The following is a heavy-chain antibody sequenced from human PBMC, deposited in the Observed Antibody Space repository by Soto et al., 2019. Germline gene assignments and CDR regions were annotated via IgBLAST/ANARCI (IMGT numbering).Heavy chain of an antibody. Sequence: SVKVSCKASGGTFSSYAISWVRQAPGQGLEWMGGIIPIFGTANYAQKFQGRVTITADESTSTAYMELSSLRSEDTAVYYCARLPMIVVVKSLDAFDIWGQGTMVTVSS. J-gene: IGHJ3*02. CDR2: IIPIFGTA. D-gene: IGHD3-22*01. CDR1: GGTFSSYA. V-gene: IGHV1-69*13. CDR3: ARLPMIVVVKSLDAFDI.